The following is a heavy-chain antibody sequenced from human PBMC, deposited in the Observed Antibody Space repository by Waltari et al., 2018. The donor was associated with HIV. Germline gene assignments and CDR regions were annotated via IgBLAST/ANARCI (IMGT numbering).Heavy chain of an antibody. Sequence: EVQLVESGGGLVQPGGSLKLSCAASGFTFSGSAMHWVRQASGKGLEWVGRIRSKANSYATAYAASVKGRFTISRDDSKNTAYLQMNSLKTEDTAVYYCTRHPFYYYGMDVWGQGTTVTVSS. CDR1: GFTFSGSA. CDR2: IRSKANSYAT. CDR3: TRHPFYYYGMDV. V-gene: IGHV3-73*01. J-gene: IGHJ6*02.